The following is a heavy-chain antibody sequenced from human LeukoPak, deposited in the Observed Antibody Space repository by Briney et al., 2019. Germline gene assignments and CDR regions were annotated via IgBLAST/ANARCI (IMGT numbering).Heavy chain of an antibody. J-gene: IGHJ3*02. D-gene: IGHD6-13*01. Sequence: PGGSLRLSCAASGFTFSSYGMHWVRQAPGKGLEWVAVIWFDGSNKYYADSVKGRFTISRDNSKNTLYLQMNSLSAEDTGVYYCARGKEQQLYAFDIWGQGTMVTVSS. CDR1: GFTFSSYG. CDR3: ARGKEQQLYAFDI. CDR2: IWFDGSNK. V-gene: IGHV3-33*01.